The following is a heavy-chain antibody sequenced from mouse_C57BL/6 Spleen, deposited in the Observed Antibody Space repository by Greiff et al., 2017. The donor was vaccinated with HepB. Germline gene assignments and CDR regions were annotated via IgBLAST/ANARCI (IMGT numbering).Heavy chain of an antibody. CDR1: GFTFSDYG. J-gene: IGHJ2*01. CDR3: AREGIYYYGSSLPYLDY. Sequence: EVHLVESGGGLVKPGGSLKLSCAASGFTFSDYGMHWVRQAPEKGLEWVAYISSGSSTIYYADTVKGRFTISRDNAKNTLFLQMTSLRSEDTAMYYCAREGIYYYGSSLPYLDYWGQGTTLTVSS. V-gene: IGHV5-17*01. D-gene: IGHD1-1*01. CDR2: ISSGSSTI.